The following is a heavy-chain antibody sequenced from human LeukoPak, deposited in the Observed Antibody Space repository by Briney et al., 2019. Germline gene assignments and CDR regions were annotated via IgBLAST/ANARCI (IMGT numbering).Heavy chain of an antibody. V-gene: IGHV3-23*01. CDR1: GFIFSSYA. D-gene: IGHD3-9*01. J-gene: IGHJ4*02. CDR3: AKGPYYDILTGPDY. CDR2: ISGSGGST. Sequence: PGGSLRLSCAASGFIFSSYAMSWVRQALGKGLEWVSAISGSGGSTYYADSVKGRFTISRDNSKNTLYLQMNSLRAEETAVYYCAKGPYYDILTGPDYWGQGTLVTVSS.